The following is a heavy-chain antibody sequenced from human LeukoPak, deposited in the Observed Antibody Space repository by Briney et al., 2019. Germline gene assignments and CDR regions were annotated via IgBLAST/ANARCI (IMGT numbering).Heavy chain of an antibody. CDR3: AREEKTYYTGENWLDP. Sequence: PGGSLRLSCAASGFTFSSYNMNWVRQAPGKGLEWVSSISSSSSYIYYADSVKGRFTISRDNSKNSLYPQMNSLRAEDTAVYYCAREEKTYYTGENWLDPWGQGTLVTVSS. CDR1: GFTFSSYN. CDR2: ISSSSSYI. J-gene: IGHJ5*02. D-gene: IGHD3-3*01. V-gene: IGHV3-21*04.